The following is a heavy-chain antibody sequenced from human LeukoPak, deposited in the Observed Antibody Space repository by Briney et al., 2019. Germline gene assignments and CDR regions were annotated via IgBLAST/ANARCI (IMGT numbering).Heavy chain of an antibody. Sequence: SETLSLTCTVSGGSTNNYYWAWIRQPPGKGLEWIGNIYNSGNTNYNPSLKSRVTISIDTSKNQFSLKVISVTAADTAIYYCARESGSYLWRSWLNPWGQGTLVTVSS. J-gene: IGHJ5*02. CDR2: IYNSGNT. CDR1: GGSTNNYY. CDR3: ARESGSYLWRSWLNP. V-gene: IGHV4-59*01. D-gene: IGHD3-16*01.